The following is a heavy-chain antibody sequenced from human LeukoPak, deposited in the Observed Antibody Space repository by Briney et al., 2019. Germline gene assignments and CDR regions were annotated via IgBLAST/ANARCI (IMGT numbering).Heavy chain of an antibody. CDR3: ARDDYRGVTNFDP. CDR2: ISYTGST. Sequence: PSETLSLTRTVSGGSISPYFWSWFRQPPGKGLEWIGYISYTGSTIYSPSLKSRVTISVDTSKNQFSLQLTSVTAADTAVYYCARDDYRGVTNFDPWGQGTLVTASS. CDR1: GGSISPYF. V-gene: IGHV4-59*01. J-gene: IGHJ5*02. D-gene: IGHD3-10*01.